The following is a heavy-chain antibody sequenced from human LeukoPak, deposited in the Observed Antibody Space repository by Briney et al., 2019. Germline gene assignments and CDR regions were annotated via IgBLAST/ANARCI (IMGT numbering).Heavy chain of an antibody. CDR1: GFTFSSDA. CDR2: ISYDGSNN. Sequence: GGSLRLSCAASGFTFSSDAMHWVRQAPGKGLEWVAVISYDGSNNYYADSVKGRLTISRDNSKNTLYLQMNSLRAEDTAVYYCARDRESMVWAYGMDVWGQGTTVTVSS. D-gene: IGHD3-10*01. CDR3: ARDRESMVWAYGMDV. J-gene: IGHJ6*02. V-gene: IGHV3-30-3*01.